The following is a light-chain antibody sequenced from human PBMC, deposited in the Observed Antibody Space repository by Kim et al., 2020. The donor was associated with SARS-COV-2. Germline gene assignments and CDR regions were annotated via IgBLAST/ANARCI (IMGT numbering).Light chain of an antibody. V-gene: IGKV1-5*03. J-gene: IGKJ4*01. CDR3: QQYNSYPVT. Sequence: TSVGDRVTITCRASQSTSSWLAWYQQKPGKAPKLLIYKASSLEGGVPSRFSGSGSGTEFTLTISSLQPDDFATYYCQQYNSYPVTFGGGTKVDIK. CDR2: KAS. CDR1: QSTSSW.